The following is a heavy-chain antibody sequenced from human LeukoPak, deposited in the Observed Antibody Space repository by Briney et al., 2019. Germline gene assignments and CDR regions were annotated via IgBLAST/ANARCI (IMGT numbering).Heavy chain of an antibody. Sequence: GGSLRLSCAASGFTFSTYGMHWGRQAPGKGLEGVAVIWYDGSNKYYAYSVKCRCTTSRDNSNNTLYLQMTSLRAEDTAVYYCARDYSSSWYKSIDYWGQGTQVTVSS. CDR3: ARDYSSSWYKSIDY. V-gene: IGHV3-33*01. D-gene: IGHD6-13*01. CDR2: IWYDGSNK. J-gene: IGHJ4*02. CDR1: GFTFSTYG.